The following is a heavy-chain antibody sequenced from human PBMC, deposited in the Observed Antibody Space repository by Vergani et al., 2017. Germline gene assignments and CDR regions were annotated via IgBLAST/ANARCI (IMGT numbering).Heavy chain of an antibody. CDR1: GYTFTSYG. V-gene: IGHV1-69*02. CDR3: ASNPRLGGKPVH. J-gene: IGHJ4*02. Sequence: QVQLVQSGAEVKKPGSSVKVSCKASGYTFTSYGISWVRQAPGQGLEWMGRIIPILGIANYAQKFQGRVTITADKSTSTAYMELSSLRSEDTAVYYCASNPRLGGKPVHWGQGTLVTVSS. CDR2: IIPILGIA. D-gene: IGHD4-23*01.